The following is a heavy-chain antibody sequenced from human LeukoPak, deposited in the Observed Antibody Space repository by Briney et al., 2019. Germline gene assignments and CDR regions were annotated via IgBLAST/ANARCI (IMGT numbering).Heavy chain of an antibody. CDR1: GYSISSDYY. Sequence: SETLSLTCTVSGYSISSDYYWGWIRQPPGKGLEWVGSIYHTGTTYYNPSLKSRVTISVDTSKNQFSLKLSSVTATDTAVYYCASGGDYDTYYYYYMDVWGKGTTVTVSS. CDR3: ASGGDYDTYYYYYMDV. D-gene: IGHD4-17*01. J-gene: IGHJ6*03. CDR2: IYHTGTT. V-gene: IGHV4-38-2*02.